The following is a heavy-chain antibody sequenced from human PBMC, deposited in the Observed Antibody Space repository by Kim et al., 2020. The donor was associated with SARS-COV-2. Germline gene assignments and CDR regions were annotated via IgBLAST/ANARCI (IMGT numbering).Heavy chain of an antibody. D-gene: IGHD3-3*01. Sequence: HAASVKGRFTISRYNAKNMVYLQMNRLGAEDTAVYFCSKDRAAEWYPFDYWGQGTVVTVSS. J-gene: IGHJ4*02. V-gene: IGHV3-23*01. CDR3: SKDRAAEWYPFDY.